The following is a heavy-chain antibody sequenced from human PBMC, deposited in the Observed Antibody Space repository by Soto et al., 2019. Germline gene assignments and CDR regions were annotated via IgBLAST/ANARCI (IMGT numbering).Heavy chain of an antibody. J-gene: IGHJ4*02. D-gene: IGHD5-18*01. Sequence: SEIRSPTCTVSGGSISSSGSYWSWIRQHPGKGLEWIGYIYDSGSTYYNPSLKGRVTISVDTSKNQFSLKLSSVTAADTAVYYCARVPRGRGYSYGQFDYWGQGTLVTVSS. CDR1: GGSISSSGSY. CDR3: ARVPRGRGYSYGQFDY. CDR2: IYDSGST. V-gene: IGHV4-31*03.